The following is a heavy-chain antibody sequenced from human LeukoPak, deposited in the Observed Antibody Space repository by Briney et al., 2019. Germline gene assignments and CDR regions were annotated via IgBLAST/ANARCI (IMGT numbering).Heavy chain of an antibody. J-gene: IGHJ4*02. V-gene: IGHV3-7*01. CDR2: IKQDGDEK. CDR1: GFTLSGYW. Sequence: GGSLRLSCAASGFTLSGYWMSWVRRAPGKGLEWVANIKQDGDEKYYVDSVKGRFTISRDNAKNSLYLQMNSLRAEDTAVYYCARQVLDSSSWYQVDYWGQGTLVTVSS. CDR3: ARQVLDSSSWYQVDY. D-gene: IGHD6-13*01.